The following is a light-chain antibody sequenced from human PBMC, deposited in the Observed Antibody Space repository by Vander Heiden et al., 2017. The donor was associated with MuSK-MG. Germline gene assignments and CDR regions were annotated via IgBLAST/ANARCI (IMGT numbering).Light chain of an antibody. CDR2: DVS. Sequence: QSALTQPASVSGSPGQSITISCTATNNDVGGYNYVSWYQQHPGKAPKLMIYDVSDRPSGVSSRFSGSKSGNTASLTISGLQVEDEAEYYCTSFSNSRTLLFGGGTKVTVL. CDR1: NNDVGGYNY. V-gene: IGLV2-14*03. J-gene: IGLJ2*01. CDR3: TSFSNSRTLL.